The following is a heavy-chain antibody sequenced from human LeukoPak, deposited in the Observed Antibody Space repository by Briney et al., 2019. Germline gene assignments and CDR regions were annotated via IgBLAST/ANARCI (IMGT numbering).Heavy chain of an antibody. CDR3: ARQDYYGSGSYWDYYHYYGMDV. Sequence: PSETLSLTCTVSGGSISSSSYYWGWIRQPPGKGLEWIGSIYYSGSTYYNPSLKSRVTISVDTSKNQFSLKLSSVTAADTAVYYCARQDYYGSGSYWDYYHYYGMDVWGQGTTVAVSS. CDR2: IYYSGST. CDR1: GGSISSSSYY. D-gene: IGHD3-10*01. V-gene: IGHV4-39*01. J-gene: IGHJ6*02.